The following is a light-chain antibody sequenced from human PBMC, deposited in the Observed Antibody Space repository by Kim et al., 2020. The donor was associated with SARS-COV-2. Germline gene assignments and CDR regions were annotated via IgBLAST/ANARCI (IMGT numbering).Light chain of an antibody. J-gene: IGLJ3*02. V-gene: IGLV8-61*01. CDR3: VLYMGSGIWV. CDR1: SGSVSTSYY. Sequence: GGTGTRTCGLRSGSVSTSYYPSWYQQTPGQAPRTLIYSTNTRSSGVPDRFSGSILGNKAALTITGAQADDESDYYCVLYMGSGIWVFGGGTKLTVL. CDR2: STN.